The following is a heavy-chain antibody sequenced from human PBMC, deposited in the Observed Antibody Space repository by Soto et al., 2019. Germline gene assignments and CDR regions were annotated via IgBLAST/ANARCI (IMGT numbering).Heavy chain of an antibody. V-gene: IGHV3-9*01. CDR2: ISWNSGSI. J-gene: IGHJ3*02. CDR3: ARSAALLLNDAFDI. D-gene: IGHD6-13*01. CDR1: GFTFDDYA. Sequence: PGGSLRLSCAASGFTFDDYAMHWVRQAPGKGLEWVSGISWNSGSIGYADSVKGRFTISRDNAKNSLYLQMNSLRAEDTALYYCARSAALLLNDAFDIWGQGTMVTVSS.